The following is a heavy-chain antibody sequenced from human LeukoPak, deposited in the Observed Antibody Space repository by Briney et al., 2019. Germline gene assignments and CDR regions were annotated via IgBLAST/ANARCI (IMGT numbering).Heavy chain of an antibody. Sequence: PGGSLRLSCAASGFTFDDYAMHWVRQAPGKGLEWVSGIGWNSGNIGYADSVKGRFTISRDNAKNSLYLQMNSLRAEDMALYYCAKGELDYWGQGTLVTVSS. CDR3: AKGELDY. CDR2: IGWNSGNI. J-gene: IGHJ4*02. D-gene: IGHD1-26*01. CDR1: GFTFDDYA. V-gene: IGHV3-9*03.